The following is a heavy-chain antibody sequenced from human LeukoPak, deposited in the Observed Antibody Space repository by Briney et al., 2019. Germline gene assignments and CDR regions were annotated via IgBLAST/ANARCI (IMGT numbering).Heavy chain of an antibody. CDR3: ARAPESLNCSGGSCYSEYLDYYYYYGMDV. D-gene: IGHD2-15*01. V-gene: IGHV4-59*01. CDR2: IYYSGST. Sequence: PETLSLTCTVSGGSISSYYWSWIRQPPGKGLEWIGYIYYSGSTNYNPSLKSRVTISVDTSKNQFSLKLSSVTAADTAVYYCARAPESLNCSGGSCYSEYLDYYYYYGMDVWGQGTTVTVSS. J-gene: IGHJ6*02. CDR1: GGSISSYY.